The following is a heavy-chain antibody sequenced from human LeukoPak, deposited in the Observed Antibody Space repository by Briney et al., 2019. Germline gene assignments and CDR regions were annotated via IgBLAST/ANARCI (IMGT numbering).Heavy chain of an antibody. CDR1: GFSFSSYG. J-gene: IGHJ4*02. D-gene: IGHD3-10*01. V-gene: IGHV3-48*04. CDR2: IGSSSSSI. CDR3: ARGLYGSGTYVVDY. Sequence: GGSLRLSCAASGFSFSSYGMNWVRQAPGKELEWVSYIGSSSSSIYFADSMKGRFTVSRDNAKNSLYLQVNSLRAEDTAVYYCARGLYGSGTYVVDYWGQGTLVTVSS.